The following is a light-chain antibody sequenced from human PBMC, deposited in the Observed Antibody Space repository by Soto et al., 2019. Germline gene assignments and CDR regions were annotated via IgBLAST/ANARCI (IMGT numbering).Light chain of an antibody. Sequence: ILMTQSPFTLSVSPGERATLSCRASQRFSSKLAWYQQKPGQAPRLLIYGASTRATGIPARFSGSGSGTEFTLTISSLKSEDFAVYYCQQYNNWPQWTFGQGTKV. CDR2: GAS. V-gene: IGKV3-15*01. CDR1: QRFSSK. CDR3: QQYNNWPQWT. J-gene: IGKJ1*01.